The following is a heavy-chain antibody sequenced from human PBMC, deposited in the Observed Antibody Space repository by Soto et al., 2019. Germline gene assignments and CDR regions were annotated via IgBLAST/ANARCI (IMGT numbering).Heavy chain of an antibody. Sequence: PSETLSLTCAVYGGSFSGYYWSWIRQPPGKGLEWIGEINHSGSTNYNPSLKSRVTISVDTSKNQFSLKLSSVTAADTAVYYCARLSSSSSVYFDYWGQGTLVTSPQ. CDR2: INHSGST. CDR1: GGSFSGYY. CDR3: ARLSSSSSVYFDY. V-gene: IGHV4-34*01. D-gene: IGHD6-6*01. J-gene: IGHJ4*02.